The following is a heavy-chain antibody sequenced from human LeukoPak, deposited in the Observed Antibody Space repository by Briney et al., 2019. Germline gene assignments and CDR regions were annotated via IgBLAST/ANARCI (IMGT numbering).Heavy chain of an antibody. V-gene: IGHV3-23*01. Sequence: GSLRLSCAASGFTFSSYGMHWVRQAPGKGLEWVSAISGRGGSTYYADSVKGRFTISRDNSKNTLYLQINSLRAEDTAVYYCAKETASDFGGAVDYWGQGTLVTVSS. D-gene: IGHD3-10*01. CDR2: ISGRGGST. CDR1: GFTFSSYG. CDR3: AKETASDFGGAVDY. J-gene: IGHJ4*02.